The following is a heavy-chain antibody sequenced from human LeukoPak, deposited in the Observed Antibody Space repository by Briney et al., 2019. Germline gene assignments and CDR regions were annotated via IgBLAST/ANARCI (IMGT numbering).Heavy chain of an antibody. CDR3: AKAGDYGGNFNWFDP. CDR1: GFTFSDYY. Sequence: PGGSLRLSCAASGFTFSDYYMSWIRQAPGKGLEWISYINSGGSTIYYADSVKGRFTISRDNAKNSLYLQMNSLRAEDTAVYYCAKAGDYGGNFNWFDPWGQGTLVTVSS. CDR2: INSGGSTI. D-gene: IGHD4-23*01. J-gene: IGHJ5*02. V-gene: IGHV3-11*01.